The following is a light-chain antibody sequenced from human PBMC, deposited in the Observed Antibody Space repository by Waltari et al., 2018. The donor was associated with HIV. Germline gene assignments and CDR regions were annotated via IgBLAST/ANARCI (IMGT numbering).Light chain of an antibody. CDR3: SSYAGSNNFV. CDR1: SSDVGGYNY. V-gene: IGLV2-8*01. J-gene: IGLJ1*01. CDR2: EVS. Sequence: QSALTQPPSASGSPGQSVTISCTGTSSDVGGYNYVSGYQQHPGKAPKLMIYEVSKRPSGVPDRVSGSKSGNTASLTVSGLQPEDEADYYCSSYAGSNNFVFGTGTKVTVL.